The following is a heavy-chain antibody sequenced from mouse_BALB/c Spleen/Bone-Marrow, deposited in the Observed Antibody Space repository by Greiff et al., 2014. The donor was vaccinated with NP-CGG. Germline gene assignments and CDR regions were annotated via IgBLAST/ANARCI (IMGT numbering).Heavy chain of an antibody. V-gene: IGHV3-1*02. CDR2: IRYSGGT. CDR3: ARRGDYYGNYADY. J-gene: IGHJ4*01. Sequence: EVQLQQSGPDLVKPSQSLSLTCTVTGYSITSGYSWHWIRQFPGNKLEWMGYIRYSGGTNYNPSLKSRISITRDTSKNHFFLQLNSVTTEDTATYYCARRGDYYGNYADYWGQGTSVTVSS. D-gene: IGHD2-1*01. CDR1: GYSITSGYS.